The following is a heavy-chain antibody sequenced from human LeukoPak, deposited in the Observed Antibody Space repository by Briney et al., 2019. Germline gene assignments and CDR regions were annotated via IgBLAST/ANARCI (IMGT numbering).Heavy chain of an antibody. J-gene: IGHJ5*02. V-gene: IGHV4-34*01. CDR2: INHSGST. D-gene: IGHD2-15*01. Sequence: SETLSLTCAVYGGSFSGYYWSWIRQPPGKGLEWIGEINHSGSTNYNPSLKSRVTISVDTSKNQFSLKLSSVTAADTAVYYCARDERPSYCSGGSCYFGWFDPWGQGTLVTVSS. CDR1: GGSFSGYY. CDR3: ARDERPSYCSGGSCYFGWFDP.